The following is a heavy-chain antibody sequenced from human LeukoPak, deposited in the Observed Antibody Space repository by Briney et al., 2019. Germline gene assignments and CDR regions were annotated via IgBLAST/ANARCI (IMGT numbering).Heavy chain of an antibody. V-gene: IGHV4-59*08. J-gene: IGHJ6*02. CDR2: LSEAVRT. Sequence: SETLSLTCTVSGGSTDSYIWCWIRQPPGERLAWVGFLSEAVRTNYNPSLKSRVTISSDKSNTLFSLHLSSLTAANTARYYCARHHEYIWGSSVDYYAIDVWGQGTTVTVSS. CDR3: ARHHEYIWGSSVDYYAIDV. CDR1: GGSTDSYI. D-gene: IGHD3-16*01.